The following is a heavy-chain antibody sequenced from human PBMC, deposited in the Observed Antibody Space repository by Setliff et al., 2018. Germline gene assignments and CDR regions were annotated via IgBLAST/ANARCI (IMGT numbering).Heavy chain of an antibody. CDR1: GFSLTTSGTC. CDR3: ARSRYELPHYYFDY. D-gene: IGHD1-7*01. CDR2: IDWDGDK. V-gene: IGHV2-70*11. Sequence: SGPTLVNPTQTLTLTCTFSGFSLTTSGTCVTWIRQPPGKALEWLARIDWDGDKYYNTSLRTRLTLSKDTSKNQVFLTMTNMDPVDTATYYCARSRYELPHYYFDYWGQVILVTVSS. J-gene: IGHJ4*02.